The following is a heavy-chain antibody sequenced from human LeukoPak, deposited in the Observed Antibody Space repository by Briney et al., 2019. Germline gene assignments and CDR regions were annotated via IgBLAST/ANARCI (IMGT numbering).Heavy chain of an antibody. V-gene: IGHV1-2*06. CDR3: ARDDTMVRGDFDY. CDR2: NNPNSGGT. CDR1: GYTFTGYY. Sequence: GASVKVSCKASGYTFTGYYMHWVRQAPGQGLDWMGRNNPNSGGTNYAQKFQGRVTMTRDTSISTAYMELSRLRSDDTAVYYCARDDTMVRGDFDYWGQGTLVTVSS. D-gene: IGHD3-10*01. J-gene: IGHJ4*02.